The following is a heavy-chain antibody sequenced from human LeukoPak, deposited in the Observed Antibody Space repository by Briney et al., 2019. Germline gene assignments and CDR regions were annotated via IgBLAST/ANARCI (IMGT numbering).Heavy chain of an antibody. CDR2: IYYSGST. CDR3: ARVEDYGDYVRYYFDY. J-gene: IGHJ4*02. Sequence: SQTLSLTCTVSGGSISSGGYYWSWIRQHPGKGLEWIGYIYYSGSTYYNPSLKSRVTISVDTSKNQFSLKLSSVTAADTAVYYCARVEDYGDYVRYYFDYWGQGTLVTVSS. D-gene: IGHD4-17*01. V-gene: IGHV4-31*03. CDR1: GGSISSGGYY.